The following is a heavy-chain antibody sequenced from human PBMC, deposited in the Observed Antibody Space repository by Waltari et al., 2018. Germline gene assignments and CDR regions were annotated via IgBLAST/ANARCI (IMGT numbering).Heavy chain of an antibody. CDR3: ARHLQDGIFDY. D-gene: IGHD1-1*01. Sequence: QVQLQESGPGMVKPSETLSPTCTVSGGSLSSSYWSWIRQPPGKGLEWIGYIYYSGSTNYNPSLKSRVTISVDTSKNQFSLKLSSVTAADKAVHYCARHLQDGIFDYWGQGTLVTVSS. V-gene: IGHV4-59*08. J-gene: IGHJ4*02. CDR1: GGSLSSSY. CDR2: IYYSGST.